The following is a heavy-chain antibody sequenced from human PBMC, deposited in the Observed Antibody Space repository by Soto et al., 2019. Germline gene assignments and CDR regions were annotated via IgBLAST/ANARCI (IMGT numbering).Heavy chain of an antibody. V-gene: IGHV1-3*01. D-gene: IGHD6-13*01. Sequence: GASVKVSCKASGYTFTNYCMHWVRQAPGQRLEWMGWINAGTGNTKYSQKFQGRVTITRDTSASTAYMELSSLRSEDTAIYYCARVLLRQQLELYGMDVWGHGTTVAVSS. CDR1: GYTFTNYC. CDR2: INAGTGNT. J-gene: IGHJ6*02. CDR3: ARVLLRQQLELYGMDV.